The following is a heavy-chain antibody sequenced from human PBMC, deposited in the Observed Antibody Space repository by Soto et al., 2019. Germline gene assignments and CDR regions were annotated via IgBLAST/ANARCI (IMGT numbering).Heavy chain of an antibody. V-gene: IGHV3-53*02. CDR2: IYSGGST. CDR3: EGESGDLRVGATEA. J-gene: IGHJ5*02. Sequence: EVQLVETGGGLIQPGGSLRLSCAASGFTVSSNYMSWVRQAPGKGLEWVSVIYSGGSTYYADSVKGRFTISRDNSKNTLYLQMNSLRAEDTALYYCEGESGDLRVGATEAWGQGTLVTVSS. CDR1: GFTVSSNY. D-gene: IGHD1-26*01.